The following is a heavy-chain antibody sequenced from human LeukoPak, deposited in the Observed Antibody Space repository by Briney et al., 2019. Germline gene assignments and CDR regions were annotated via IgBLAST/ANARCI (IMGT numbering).Heavy chain of an antibody. CDR2: ISYDGSNK. J-gene: IGHJ4*02. CDR3: AKSEYYFDY. Sequence: GGSLRLSCAASGFTFSSYGMHWVRQAPGKGLEWVAVISYDGSNKYYADSVKGRFTISRDNSKNTLYLQMNSLRAEDTAVYYCAKSEYYFDYWGQGTLVTVSS. D-gene: IGHD3-10*01. CDR1: GFTFSSYG. V-gene: IGHV3-30*18.